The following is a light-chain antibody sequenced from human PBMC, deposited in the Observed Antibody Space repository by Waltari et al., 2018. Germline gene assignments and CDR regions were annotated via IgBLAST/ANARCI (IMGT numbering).Light chain of an antibody. J-gene: IGLJ2*01. CDR3: SSYSNSNTLV. V-gene: IGLV2-14*01. Sequence: QSALTQPASVSGSPGQSITISCTGASSDVGGYNYVSWYQPHPSKAPRLIIYVVSNRPSGVSNRFSGSKSGNTASLTISGLQAEDEADYFCSSYSNSNTLVFGGGTKLTVL. CDR2: VVS. CDR1: SSDVGGYNY.